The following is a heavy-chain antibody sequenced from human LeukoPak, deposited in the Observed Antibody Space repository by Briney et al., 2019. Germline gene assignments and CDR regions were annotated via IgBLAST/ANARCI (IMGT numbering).Heavy chain of an antibody. Sequence: PSETLSLTCNVSGGYISDYYWSWIRQPAGKGLEWIGRIFGSGSANSNPSLKSRVTMSVDTSKNQFSLRLSCMTAADTAVYYCAREDYYGSNGYYPLDHWGQGTLVTVSS. V-gene: IGHV4-4*07. J-gene: IGHJ5*02. CDR2: IFGSGSA. CDR3: AREDYYGSNGYYPLDH. D-gene: IGHD3-22*01. CDR1: GGYISDYY.